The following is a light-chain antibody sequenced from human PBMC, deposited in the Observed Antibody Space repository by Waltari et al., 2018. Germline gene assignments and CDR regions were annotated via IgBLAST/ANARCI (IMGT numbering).Light chain of an antibody. Sequence: VWLSQSPGTLSLSPGERATLSCRASQSVSIYLAWYQQKPGQAPRLLIYHTSTRATGIPDRFSGSGSGTDFSLTISGLEPEDFAVYYCQHYKNLPVSFGQGTRVEIK. J-gene: IGKJ1*01. V-gene: IGKV3-20*01. CDR2: HTS. CDR3: QHYKNLPVS. CDR1: QSVSIY.